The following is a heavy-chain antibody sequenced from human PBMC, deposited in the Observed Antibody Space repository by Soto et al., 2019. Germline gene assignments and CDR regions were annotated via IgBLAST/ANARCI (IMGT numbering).Heavy chain of an antibody. CDR2: INAGNGNT. CDR1: GYSFTNYA. D-gene: IGHD1-7*01. Sequence: GASVKVSCKASGYSFTNYAIHWVRQAPGQRLEWMGWINAGNGNTKYSQKFQGRVTITRDTSASTAYMELSSLRSEDTAVYYCARDPLRRTGTTYYYYYMDVWGKGTTVTVSS. CDR3: ARDPLRRTGTTYYYYYMDV. V-gene: IGHV1-3*01. J-gene: IGHJ6*03.